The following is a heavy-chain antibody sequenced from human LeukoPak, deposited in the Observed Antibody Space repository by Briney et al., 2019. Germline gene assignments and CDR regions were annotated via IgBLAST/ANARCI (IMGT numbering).Heavy chain of an antibody. Sequence: GGSLRLSCAASGFTSGFTFNDYVMHWVRQAPGKGLDWVAGISWNSGTIEYADSVKGRFTISRDNAKSFLYLQMNSLRAEDTAFYYCGKAPAYSTGWYLVDDWGQGTLVTVSS. CDR2: ISWNSGTI. CDR1: GFTFNDYV. D-gene: IGHD6-19*01. CDR3: GKAPAYSTGWYLVDD. J-gene: IGHJ4*02. V-gene: IGHV3-9*01.